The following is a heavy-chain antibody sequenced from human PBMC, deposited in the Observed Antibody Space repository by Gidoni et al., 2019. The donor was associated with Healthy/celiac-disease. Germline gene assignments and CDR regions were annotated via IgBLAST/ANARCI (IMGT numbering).Heavy chain of an antibody. J-gene: IGHJ2*01. D-gene: IGHD4-17*01. Sequence: EVQLVESGGGLVKPGGSLRLSCAASGFTFSRHSMNWVRQAPGKGLEWVSSISSSSSYIYYADSVKGRFTISRDNAKNSLYLQMNSLRAEDTAVYYCARDGPTTVTTYWYFDLWGRGTLVTVSS. V-gene: IGHV3-21*01. CDR1: GFTFSRHS. CDR2: ISSSSSYI. CDR3: ARDGPTTVTTYWYFDL.